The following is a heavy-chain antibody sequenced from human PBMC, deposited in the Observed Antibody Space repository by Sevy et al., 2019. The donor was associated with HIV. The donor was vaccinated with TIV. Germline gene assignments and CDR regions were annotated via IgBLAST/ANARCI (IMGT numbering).Heavy chain of an antibody. CDR2: INSKSGGT. CDR3: AKHTSFVLDS. V-gene: IGHV1-2*02. Sequence: ASVKVSCKTSGFAFTGHHLHWVRQAPGHGLEWMGWINSKSGGTNYAQNFQGRVILTSDTSLSTAYMELTSLRPDDTAIYYCAKHTSFVLDSWGQGTLVTVSS. J-gene: IGHJ5*01. CDR1: GFAFTGHH.